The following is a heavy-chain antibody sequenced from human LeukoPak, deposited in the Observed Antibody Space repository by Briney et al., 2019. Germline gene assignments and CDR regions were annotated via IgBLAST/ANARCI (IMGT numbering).Heavy chain of an antibody. D-gene: IGHD4-23*01. CDR1: GFTLSTYA. CDR3: AKALYGGNTV. Sequence: PGGSLRLSCAASGFTLSTYAMGWVRQAPGEGLRWVSSISGNGVTTYYADSVKGRFTISRDNSKNTLYLQMNSLRAEDTALYYCAKALYGGNTVWGQGTLVTVSS. V-gene: IGHV3-23*01. J-gene: IGHJ4*02. CDR2: ISGNGVTT.